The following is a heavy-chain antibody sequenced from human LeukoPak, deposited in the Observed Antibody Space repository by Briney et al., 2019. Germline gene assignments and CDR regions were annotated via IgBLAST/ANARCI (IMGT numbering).Heavy chain of an antibody. CDR1: GGSISSYY. V-gene: IGHV4-4*07. CDR3: ARAGTSIAVAGIFDY. Sequence: SETLCLTCTVSGGSISSYYWSWIRQPAGKGLEWIGRIYTSGSTNYNPSLKSRVTISVDKSKNQFSLKLSPVTAADTAVYYCARAGTSIAVAGIFDYWGQGTLVTVSS. CDR2: IYTSGST. D-gene: IGHD6-19*01. J-gene: IGHJ4*02.